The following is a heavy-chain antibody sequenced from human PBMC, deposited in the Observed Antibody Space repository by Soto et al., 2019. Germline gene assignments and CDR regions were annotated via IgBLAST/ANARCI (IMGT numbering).Heavy chain of an antibody. Sequence: EVQLLESGGGLVKPGGSLRLSCAAAGFTFSTYAMAWVRQAPGRGLEWVSGFGSGDTTYYADSVKGRFTISRDNSKSTLYLQMNSLSAADTAIYYCAKDTRGSSSQFFDYWGQGTLVTVSS. J-gene: IGHJ4*02. CDR3: AKDTRGSSSQFFDY. CDR1: GFTFSTYA. D-gene: IGHD6-6*01. CDR2: FGSGDTT. V-gene: IGHV3-23*01.